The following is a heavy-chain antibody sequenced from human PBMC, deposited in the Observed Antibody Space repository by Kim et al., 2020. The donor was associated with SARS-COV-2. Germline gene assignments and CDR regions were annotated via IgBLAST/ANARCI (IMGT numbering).Heavy chain of an antibody. V-gene: IGHV4-39*02. CDR3: ARMLAPVVVPTGHFDY. J-gene: IGHJ4*02. CDR2: IYYTGST. Sequence: SETLSLTCTVSGGSISSISYYWGWIRQPPGKGLEWIGTIYYTGSTHYNPSLKSRVTISVDTSKNHFSLRLSSVTAADTAVYYCARMLAPVVVPTGHFDYWGQGTLVTVSS. CDR1: GGSISSISYY. D-gene: IGHD2-15*01.